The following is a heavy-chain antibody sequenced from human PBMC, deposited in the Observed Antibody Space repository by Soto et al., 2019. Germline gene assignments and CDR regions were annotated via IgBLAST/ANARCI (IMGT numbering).Heavy chain of an antibody. V-gene: IGHV1-69*13. J-gene: IGHJ5*02. CDR3: VGDSAARTWFDP. CDR2: LIPMFGTP. D-gene: IGHD6-6*01. Sequence: SVKVSCKASGSVFSKFSISWVRQAPGQGLEWMGGLIPMFGTPHYAPKFQGRLTITADESSSTTFLDLNSLRSDDTAVYYCVGDSAARTWFDPWGQGTLVTVS. CDR1: GSVFSKFS.